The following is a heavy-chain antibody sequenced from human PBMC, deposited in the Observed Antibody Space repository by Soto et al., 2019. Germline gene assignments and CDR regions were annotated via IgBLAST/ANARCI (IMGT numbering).Heavy chain of an antibody. CDR3: AREMRYCTNGVCHSYGMDV. J-gene: IGHJ6*02. CDR2: SHNSGST. D-gene: IGHD2-8*01. CDR1: GASISTGDYY. V-gene: IGHV4-30-4*01. Sequence: HVQLQEAGPGLVKPSQTLSLTCTVSGASISTGDYYWSWIRQSPGKGLEWIGYSHNSGSTYHNPSLRGRVTISLDTTKNQYSLKLSSVTATDTAVYFCAREMRYCTNGVCHSYGMDVWGQGTTITVSS.